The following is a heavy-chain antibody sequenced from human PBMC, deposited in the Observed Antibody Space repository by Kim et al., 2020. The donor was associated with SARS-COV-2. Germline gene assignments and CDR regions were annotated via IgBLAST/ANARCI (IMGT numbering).Heavy chain of an antibody. CDR1: GFTFDDYG. CDR2: INWSGGNT. V-gene: IGHV3-20*04. D-gene: IGHD3-22*01. Sequence: GGSLRLSCVASGFTFDDYGMSWVRQAPGKGLEWVSGINWSGGNTGYADSVQGRFTISRDNAKNSLYLQMNSMRAEDTALYYCARGARGYFSSWYFDLWGRGTLVTVSS. CDR3: ARGARGYFSSWYFDL. J-gene: IGHJ2*01.